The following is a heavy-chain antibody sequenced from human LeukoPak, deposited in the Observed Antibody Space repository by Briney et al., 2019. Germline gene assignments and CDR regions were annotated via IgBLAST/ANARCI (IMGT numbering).Heavy chain of an antibody. J-gene: IGHJ3*02. CDR2: ISGSGGST. Sequence: PGGSLRLSCAASGFTFSSYAMSWVRQAPGKGLEWVSAISGSGGSTYYADSVKGRFTISRDNSRNTLYLQMNSLRAEDTAVCYCAKDQKQWLVQDAFDIWGQGTMVTVSS. D-gene: IGHD6-19*01. CDR3: AKDQKQWLVQDAFDI. V-gene: IGHV3-23*01. CDR1: GFTFSSYA.